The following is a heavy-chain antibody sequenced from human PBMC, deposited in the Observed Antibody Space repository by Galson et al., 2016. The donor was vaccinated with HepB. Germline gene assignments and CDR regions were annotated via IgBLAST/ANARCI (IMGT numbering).Heavy chain of an antibody. V-gene: IGHV1-69*13. CDR3: ARDRVLREMTTMGYGLDV. Sequence: SVKVSCKASGGTFNNYALSWVRQAPGQGPEWMGGIIPIFGTTNYAQKFQGRVTITADESTSTAYMELSSLRSEDTAVYYCARDRVLREMTTMGYGLDVWGRGTTVTFSS. D-gene: IGHD5-24*01. J-gene: IGHJ6*02. CDR1: GGTFNNYA. CDR2: IIPIFGTT.